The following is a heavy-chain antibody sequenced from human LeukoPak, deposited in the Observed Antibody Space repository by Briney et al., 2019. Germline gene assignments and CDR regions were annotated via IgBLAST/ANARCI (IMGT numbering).Heavy chain of an antibody. D-gene: IGHD5-18*01. CDR2: INWNGGST. V-gene: IGHV3-20*04. J-gene: IGHJ4*02. CDR1: GFTFDDYG. CDR3: AAADTAMVTSGVGDY. Sequence: GGSLRLSCAASGFTFDDYGMSWVRQAPGKGLEWVSGINWNGGSTGYADSVKGRFTISRDNAKNSLYLQMNSLRAEDTAVYYCAAADTAMVTSGVGDYWGQGTLVTVSS.